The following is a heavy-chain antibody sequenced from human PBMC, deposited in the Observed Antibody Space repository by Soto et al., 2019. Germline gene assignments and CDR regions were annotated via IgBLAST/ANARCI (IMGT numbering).Heavy chain of an antibody. D-gene: IGHD2-8*01. Sequence: SDTLSLTCTVSGGSVSSVGYYWSWIRQHPGKGLEWIGYITYSGNTYYNPSLESRVTMSADTSKNQSSLKLSSVTAADTAVYFCVRGGSCTNGVCSVFDYWGQGTLVTVPQ. J-gene: IGHJ4*02. CDR1: GGSVSSVGYY. CDR3: VRGGSCTNGVCSVFDY. CDR2: ITYSGNT. V-gene: IGHV4-31*03.